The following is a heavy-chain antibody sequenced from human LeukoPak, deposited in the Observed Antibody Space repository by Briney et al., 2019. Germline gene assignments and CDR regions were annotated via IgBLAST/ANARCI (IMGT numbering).Heavy chain of an antibody. J-gene: IGHJ4*02. Sequence: PGGSLRLSCAASGFTFSDYYMSWIRQAPGKGLEWVSYISSSGSTIYYADSVKGRFTISRDNAKNSLYLQMNSLRAEDTAVYYCAKVGRGYCSSTSCYGLGDWGQGTLVTVSS. V-gene: IGHV3-11*04. CDR3: AKVGRGYCSSTSCYGLGD. D-gene: IGHD2-2*01. CDR1: GFTFSDYY. CDR2: ISSSGSTI.